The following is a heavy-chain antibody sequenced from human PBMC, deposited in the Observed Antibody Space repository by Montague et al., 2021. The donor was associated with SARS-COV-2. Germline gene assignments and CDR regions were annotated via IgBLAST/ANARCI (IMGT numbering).Heavy chain of an antibody. CDR2: IYYSGST. Sequence: SETLSLTCTVSGGSISSSSYYWGWIRQPPGKGLEWIGSIYYSGSTYYNPSLKSRVTISVDTSKNQFSLKLSSVTAADTAVYYCAREEYYYDSSGYSRYYYYGIDVWGQGTTVTVSS. CDR3: AREEYYYDSSGYSRYYYYGIDV. D-gene: IGHD3-22*01. J-gene: IGHJ6*02. CDR1: GGSISSSSYY. V-gene: IGHV4-39*02.